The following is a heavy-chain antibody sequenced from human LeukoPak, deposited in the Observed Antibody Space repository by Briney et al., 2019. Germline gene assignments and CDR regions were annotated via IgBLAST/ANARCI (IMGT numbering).Heavy chain of an antibody. CDR2: IKQDGSEK. CDR3: ARAVGYSYGLYYFDY. V-gene: IGHV3-7*01. Sequence: GGSLRLSCAASGFTFSSYAMSWVRQAPGKGLEWVANIKQDGSEKYYVDSVKGRFTISRDNAKNSLYLQMNSLRAEDTAVYYCARAVGYSYGLYYFDYWGQGTLDTVSS. CDR1: GFTFSSYA. J-gene: IGHJ4*02. D-gene: IGHD5-18*01.